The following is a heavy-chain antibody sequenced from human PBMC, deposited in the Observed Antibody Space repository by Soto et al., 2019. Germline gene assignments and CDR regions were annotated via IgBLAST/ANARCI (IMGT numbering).Heavy chain of an antibody. CDR3: ARDGTGDFEGRKLDAFDI. CDR1: GYTFTGYY. CDR2: INPNSGGT. D-gene: IGHD7-27*01. Sequence: ASVKVSCKASGYTFTGYYMHWVRQAPGQGLEWMGWINPNSGGTNYAQKFQGWVTMTRDTSISTAYMELSRLRSDDTAVYYCARDGTGDFEGRKLDAFDIWGQGTMVTVSS. J-gene: IGHJ3*02. V-gene: IGHV1-2*04.